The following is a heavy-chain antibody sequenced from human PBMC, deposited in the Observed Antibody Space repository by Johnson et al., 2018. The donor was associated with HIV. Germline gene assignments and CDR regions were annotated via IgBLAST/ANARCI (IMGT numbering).Heavy chain of an antibody. Sequence: QVQLVEYGGGLVQAGGSLRLSCSASGFTFSRYAMNWVRQAPGKGLEWVVVISYDGSNKYFADSVKGRFTISRDNSKNTLYLQMNSLRAEDTAVYYCARTSLEWLLFAFDIWGQGTMVTVSS. CDR2: ISYDGSNK. J-gene: IGHJ3*02. D-gene: IGHD3-3*01. CDR1: GFTFSRYA. V-gene: IGHV3-30*14. CDR3: ARTSLEWLLFAFDI.